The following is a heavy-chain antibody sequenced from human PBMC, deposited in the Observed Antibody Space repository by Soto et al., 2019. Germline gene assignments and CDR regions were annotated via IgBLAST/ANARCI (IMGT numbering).Heavy chain of an antibody. CDR3: ARARDMDV. CDR2: INPSVGST. V-gene: IGHV1-46*01. J-gene: IGHJ6*02. CDR1: GYSFTTYN. Sequence: QVQLVQSGTEVKKPGASVKVSCKASGYSFTTYNLHWVRQAPGQGLEWMGIINPSVGSTTYAQNFQDRVTMTRDTSTTIVYMELSSLRSEDTAVYYCARARDMDVWGQGTTVTVSS.